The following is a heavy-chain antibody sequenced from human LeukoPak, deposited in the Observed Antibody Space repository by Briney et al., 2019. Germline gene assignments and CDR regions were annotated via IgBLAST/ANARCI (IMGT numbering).Heavy chain of an antibody. V-gene: IGHV4-38-2*02. J-gene: IGHJ6*03. CDR1: GYSISSGYY. D-gene: IGHD3-3*01. CDR2: IYHSGST. Sequence: SETLSLTCTVSGYSISSGYYGGWIRQPPGKGLEWIGSIYHSGSTYYNPSLKSRVTISVDTSKNQFSLTLRSVTAADTAVYCARQISDYYYYYIDVWGKGTTVTASS. CDR3: ARQISDYYYYYIDV.